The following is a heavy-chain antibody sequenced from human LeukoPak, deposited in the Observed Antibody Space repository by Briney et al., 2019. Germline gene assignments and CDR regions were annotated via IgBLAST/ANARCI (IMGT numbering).Heavy chain of an antibody. D-gene: IGHD6-13*01. J-gene: IGHJ4*02. CDR2: IYYSGST. V-gene: IGHV4-30-4*08. Sequence: SETLSLTCTVSGGSISSGDYYWSWIRQPPGKGLEWIGYIYYSGSTYYNPSLKSRVTISVDTSKNQFSLKLSSVTAADTAVYYCARDVAAAETSFDYWGQGTLVTVSS. CDR3: ARDVAAAETSFDY. CDR1: GGSISSGDYY.